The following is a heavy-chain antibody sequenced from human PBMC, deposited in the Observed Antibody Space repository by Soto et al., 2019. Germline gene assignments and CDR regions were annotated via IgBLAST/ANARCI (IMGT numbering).Heavy chain of an antibody. J-gene: IGHJ4*02. Sequence: SVKVSCKASGGTFSSYAISWVRQAPGQGLEWMGGIIPIFGTANYAQKFQGRVTITADESTSTAYMELSSLRSEDTAVYYCAMTTVVTPDPPVFDYWGQGTLVTVSS. V-gene: IGHV1-69*13. CDR2: IIPIFGTA. CDR3: AMTTVVTPDPPVFDY. D-gene: IGHD4-17*01. CDR1: GGTFSSYA.